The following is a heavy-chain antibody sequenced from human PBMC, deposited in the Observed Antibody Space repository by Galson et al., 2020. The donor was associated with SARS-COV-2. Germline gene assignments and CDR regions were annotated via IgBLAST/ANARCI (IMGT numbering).Heavy chain of an antibody. CDR3: ARAPGRLAVAGTNYYYGMDV. CDR2: ISYDGSNK. Sequence: GGSLRLSCAASGFTFSSYAMHWVRQAPGKGLEWVAVISYDGSNKYYADSVKVRFTISRDNSKNTLYLQMNSLRAEDTAVYYCARAPGRLAVAGTNYYYGMDVWGQGTTVTVSS. V-gene: IGHV3-30-3*01. J-gene: IGHJ6*02. CDR1: GFTFSSYA. D-gene: IGHD6-19*01.